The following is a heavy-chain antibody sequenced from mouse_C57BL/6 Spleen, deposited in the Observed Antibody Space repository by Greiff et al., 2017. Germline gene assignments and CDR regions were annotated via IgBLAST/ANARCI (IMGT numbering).Heavy chain of an antibody. CDR1: GYTFTSYW. D-gene: IGHD1-1*01. Sequence: QVQLQQPGAELVMPGASVKLSCKASGYTFTSYWMHWVKQRPGQGLEWIGEIDPSDSYTNYNQKFKGKSTLTVDKSSSPAYMQLSSLTSEDSAVYYGARAGTYDGSSPHCYFDVWGTGTTVTVSS. CDR3: ARAGTYDGSSPHCYFDV. J-gene: IGHJ1*03. V-gene: IGHV1-69*01. CDR2: IDPSDSYT.